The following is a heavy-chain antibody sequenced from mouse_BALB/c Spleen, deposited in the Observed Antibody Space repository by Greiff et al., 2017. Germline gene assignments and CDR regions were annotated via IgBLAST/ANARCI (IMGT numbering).Heavy chain of an antibody. D-gene: IGHD2-1*01. Sequence: EVQVVESGGGLVKPGGSLKLSCAASGFTFSDYYMYWVRQTPEKRLEWVATISDGGSYTYYPDSVKGRFTISRDNAKNNLYLQMSSLKSEDTAMYYCARDRGGNYGYYAMDYWGQGTSVTVSS. CDR1: GFTFSDYY. J-gene: IGHJ4*01. CDR2: ISDGGSYT. V-gene: IGHV5-4*02. CDR3: ARDRGGNYGYYAMDY.